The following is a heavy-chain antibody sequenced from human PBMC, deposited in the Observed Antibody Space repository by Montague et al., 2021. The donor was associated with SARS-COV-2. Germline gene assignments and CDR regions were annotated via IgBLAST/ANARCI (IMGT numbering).Heavy chain of an antibody. J-gene: IGHJ4*02. CDR2: MSGAGGST. CDR3: ARAPPHDWNDLRSLDY. CDR1: GFSFRSCA. Sequence: SLRLSCAASGFSFRSCAMHWVRQAPGKGPAWVSGMSGAGGSTYYADSVKGRFTISRDNSKNTLYLQMSSLRAEDTAIYYCARAPPHDWNDLRSLDYWGQGTLVTVSS. V-gene: IGHV3-23*01. D-gene: IGHD1-1*01.